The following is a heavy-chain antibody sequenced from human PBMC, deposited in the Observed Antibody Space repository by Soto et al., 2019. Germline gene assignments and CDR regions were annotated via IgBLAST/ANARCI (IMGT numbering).Heavy chain of an antibody. CDR3: ARTASYYDRSGYLLYYFDY. J-gene: IGHJ4*02. CDR1: GGTFSSYA. D-gene: IGHD3-22*01. CDR2: IIPIFGTA. Sequence: SVKVSCKASGGTFSSYAISWVRQAPGQGLEWMGGIIPIFGTANYAQKFQGRVTITADESTSTAYMELSSLRSEDTAVYYCARTASYYDRSGYLLYYFDYWGQGTLVTVSS. V-gene: IGHV1-69*13.